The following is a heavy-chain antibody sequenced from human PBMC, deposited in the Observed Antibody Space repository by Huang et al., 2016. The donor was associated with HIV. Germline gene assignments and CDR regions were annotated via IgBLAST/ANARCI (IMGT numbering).Heavy chain of an antibody. V-gene: IGHV1-69*01. J-gene: IGHJ4*02. CDR2: IIPTLGTA. Sequence: QVQLVQSGAEVKKPGSSVKVSCKASGGSFRNFAIGWVRQAPVQGLEWMGGIIPTLGTANYAQKFQGRVTIIADESTSTAYMELSSLRSEDTAVYYCATVDYYDTSGPQRGYFDNWGQGTLVTVSS. D-gene: IGHD3-22*01. CDR1: GGSFRNFA. CDR3: ATVDYYDTSGPQRGYFDN.